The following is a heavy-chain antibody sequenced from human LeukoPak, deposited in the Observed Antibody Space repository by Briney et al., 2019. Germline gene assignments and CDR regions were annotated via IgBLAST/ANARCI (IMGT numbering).Heavy chain of an antibody. CDR1: GYTFTSYG. Sequence: GASVKVSCKASGYTFTSYGISWVRQAPGKGLDWVSAISGSGGSTYYADSVKGRFTISRDNSKNTLYLQMNSLRAEDTAVYYCAKEQDSSGNWGQGTLVTVSS. CDR2: ISGSGGST. J-gene: IGHJ4*02. CDR3: AKEQDSSGN. V-gene: IGHV3-23*01. D-gene: IGHD6-19*01.